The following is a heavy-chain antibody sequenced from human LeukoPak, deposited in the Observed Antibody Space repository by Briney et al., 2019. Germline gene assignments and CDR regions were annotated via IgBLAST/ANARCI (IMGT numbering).Heavy chain of an antibody. V-gene: IGHV3-21*01. CDR3: ARDRRQYSYGEDYFDY. Sequence: GGSLRLSCAASGFTFSTYSMNWVRQAPGKGLEWVSSISSSSNYIYYADSVKGRFTISRDNAKNSLYLQMNSLRAEDTAVYYCARDRRQYSYGEDYFDYWGQGTLVTVSS. D-gene: IGHD5-18*01. CDR2: ISSSSNYI. CDR1: GFTFSTYS. J-gene: IGHJ4*02.